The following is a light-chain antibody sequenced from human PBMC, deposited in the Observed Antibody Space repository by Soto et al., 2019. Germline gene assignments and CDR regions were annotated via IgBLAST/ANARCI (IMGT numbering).Light chain of an antibody. CDR3: SSYTSSSTLARV. J-gene: IGLJ2*01. Sequence: QSVLTQPASVSGSPGQSITISCTGTSSDVGGYNYVSWYKQHPGKAPKLMIYDVSNRPSGVSNRFSGSKPGNTASLTISGLQAEDEADYYCSSYTSSSTLARVFGGGTKVTVL. CDR1: SSDVGGYNY. CDR2: DVS. V-gene: IGLV2-14*01.